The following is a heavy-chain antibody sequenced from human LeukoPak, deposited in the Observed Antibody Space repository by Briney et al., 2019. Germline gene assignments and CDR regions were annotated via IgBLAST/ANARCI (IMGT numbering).Heavy chain of an antibody. CDR2: ILSSGDSM. CDR3: AINRLHDHVGGY. Sequence: GGSLRLSCAAAGFPLKIYTTLCLRQTPRKGLECVASILSSGDSMYYADSVKGRFTVSRDNDKKTLHLHMNSLRAEYTAVYSCAINRLHDHVGGYGGQGILVTVSP. D-gene: IGHD5-12*01. V-gene: IGHV3-21*01. J-gene: IGHJ1*01. CDR1: GFPLKIYT.